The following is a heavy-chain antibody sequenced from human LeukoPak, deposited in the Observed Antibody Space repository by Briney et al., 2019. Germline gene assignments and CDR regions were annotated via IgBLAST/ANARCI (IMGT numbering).Heavy chain of an antibody. Sequence: GGSPRLSCAASGFTFSSYGMHWVRQAPGKGLEWVAFIRYDGSNKYYADSVKGRFTISRDNSKNTLYLQMNSLRAEDTAVYYCAKAATYYDILTGYYYFDYWGQGTLVTVSS. CDR2: IRYDGSNK. CDR3: AKAATYYDILTGYYYFDY. V-gene: IGHV3-30*02. J-gene: IGHJ4*02. D-gene: IGHD3-9*01. CDR1: GFTFSSYG.